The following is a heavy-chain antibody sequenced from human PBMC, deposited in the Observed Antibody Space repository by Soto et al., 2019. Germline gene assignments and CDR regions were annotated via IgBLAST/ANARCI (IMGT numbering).Heavy chain of an antibody. V-gene: IGHV3-11*05. J-gene: IGHJ4*02. CDR2: ISSSSSYT. Sequence: SGGGLVKPGGSLRLSCAASEFTFSDYYMSWIRQAPGKGLEWVSYISSSSSYTNYADSVKGRFTISRDNAKNSLYLQMNSLRAEDTAVYYCARDMDTAMVMADYWGQGTLVTVSS. CDR1: EFTFSDYY. CDR3: ARDMDTAMVMADY. D-gene: IGHD5-18*01.